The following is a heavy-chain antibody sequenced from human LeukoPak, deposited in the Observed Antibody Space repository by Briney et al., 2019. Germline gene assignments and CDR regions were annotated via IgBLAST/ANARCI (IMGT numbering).Heavy chain of an antibody. D-gene: IGHD6-13*01. Sequence: SVKVSCKASGGTFSSYAISWVRQAPGQGLEWMGGIIPIFGTANYAQKFQGRVTITTDTSTSTAYMELRSLRSDDTAVYYCASQSLYSSSWYEDYWGQGTLVTVSS. V-gene: IGHV1-69*05. J-gene: IGHJ4*02. CDR2: IIPIFGTA. CDR3: ASQSLYSSSWYEDY. CDR1: GGTFSSYA.